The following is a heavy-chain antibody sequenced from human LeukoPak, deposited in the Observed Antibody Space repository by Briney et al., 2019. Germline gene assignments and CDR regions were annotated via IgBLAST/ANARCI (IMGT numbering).Heavy chain of an antibody. D-gene: IGHD2-8*01. CDR2: ISSGSTFT. CDR3: ARDRRYFTNDI. Sequence: PGGSRRLSGTASGFTFSDFYMTWIRQSPGKGLEWLAYISSGSTFTNYADSVKGRFTISRDNAKNSLYLQMNSLRAEDTAVYYCARDRRYFTNDIWGQGTMVTVSS. CDR1: GFTFSDFY. V-gene: IGHV3-11*06. J-gene: IGHJ3*02.